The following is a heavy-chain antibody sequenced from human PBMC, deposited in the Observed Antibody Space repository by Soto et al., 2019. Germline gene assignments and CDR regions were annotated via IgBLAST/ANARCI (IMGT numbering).Heavy chain of an antibody. CDR1: GGTFSSYT. CDR3: ARGPTTYCSGGSCYSDY. CDR2: IIPILGIA. V-gene: IGHV1-69*02. J-gene: IGHJ4*02. D-gene: IGHD2-15*01. Sequence: QVQLVQSGAEVKKPGSSVKVSCKASGGTFSSYTISWVRQAPGQGLEWMGRIIPILGIANYAQKFQGRVTIPADKSTSTAYMELSSLRSEDTAVYYCARGPTTYCSGGSCYSDYWGQGTLVTVSS.